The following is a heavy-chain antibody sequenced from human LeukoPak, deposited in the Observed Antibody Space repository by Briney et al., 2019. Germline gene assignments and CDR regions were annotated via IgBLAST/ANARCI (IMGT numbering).Heavy chain of an antibody. D-gene: IGHD3-10*01. Sequence: SETLSLTCTVSGGSISSSSYYWGWIRQPPGKGLEWIGSIYYSGSTYYNPSLKSRVTISVDTSKNQFSLKLSSVTAADTAVYYCARHPTPQYYYGSGSYYNGNYFDYWGQGTLVTVSS. CDR1: GGSISSSSYY. CDR2: IYYSGST. CDR3: ARHPTPQYYYGSGSYYNGNYFDY. V-gene: IGHV4-39*01. J-gene: IGHJ4*02.